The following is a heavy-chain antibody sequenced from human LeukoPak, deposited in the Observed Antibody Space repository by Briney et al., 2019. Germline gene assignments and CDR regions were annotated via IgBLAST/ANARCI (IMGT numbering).Heavy chain of an antibody. CDR3: ARVRYSSSPDAFDI. J-gene: IGHJ3*02. V-gene: IGHV1-2*02. D-gene: IGHD6-6*01. CDR2: INPNSGGT. Sequence: ASVKVSCKASGYTFTGYYMHWVRQAPGQGLEWMGWINPNSGGTNYAQKFQGRVTMTRDTSISTAYMELSRLRSDDTAVYYCARVRYSSSPDAFDIWGQGTMATVSS. CDR1: GYTFTGYY.